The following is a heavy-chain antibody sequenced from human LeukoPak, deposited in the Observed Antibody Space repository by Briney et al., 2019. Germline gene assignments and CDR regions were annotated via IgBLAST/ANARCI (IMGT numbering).Heavy chain of an antibody. CDR1: GGSINTRSNY. V-gene: IGHV4-61*02. D-gene: IGHD1-26*01. J-gene: IGHJ4*02. CDR2: IHTSGST. CDR3: ARGVVGATV. Sequence: SETLSLTCTVSGGSINTRSNYWGWIRQPAGKGLEWIGRIHTSGSTNYNPSLKSRVTMSVDTPNNQISLKLSSMTAADTAVYYCARGVVGATVWGQGTLVTVSS.